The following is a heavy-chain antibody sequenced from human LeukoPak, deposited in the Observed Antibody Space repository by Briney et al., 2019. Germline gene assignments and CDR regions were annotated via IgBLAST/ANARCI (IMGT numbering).Heavy chain of an antibody. D-gene: IGHD2-2*01. CDR3: ARDRPVRDIVVVPAGNWFDP. J-gene: IGHJ5*02. CDR2: IIPILGIA. Sequence: GASVKVSCKASGGTFSSYAISWVRQAPGQGLEWMGRIIPILGIANYAQKFQGRVTITADKSTSTAYMELSSLRSEDTAVYYCARDRPVRDIVVVPAGNWFDPWGQGTLVTVSS. CDR1: GGTFSSYA. V-gene: IGHV1-69*04.